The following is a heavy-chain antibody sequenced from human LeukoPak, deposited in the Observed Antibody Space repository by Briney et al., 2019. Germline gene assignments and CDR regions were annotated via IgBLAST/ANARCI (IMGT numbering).Heavy chain of an antibody. J-gene: IGHJ4*02. D-gene: IGHD6-19*01. CDR1: GFTLSSYW. CDR2: INSDGSST. CDR3: AREDSSGWHKGPKNFDY. Sequence: GGSLRLSCAASGFTLSSYWMHWVRQAPGKGLVWVSRINSDGSSTSYADSVKGRFTISRDNAKNTLYLQMNSLRAEDTAVYYCAREDSSGWHKGPKNFDYWGQGTLVTVSS. V-gene: IGHV3-74*01.